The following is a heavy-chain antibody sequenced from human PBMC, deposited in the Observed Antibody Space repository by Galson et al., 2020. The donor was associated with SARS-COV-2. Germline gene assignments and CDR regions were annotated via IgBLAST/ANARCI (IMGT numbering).Heavy chain of an antibody. CDR2: INHSGST. CDR1: GGSFSGYY. V-gene: IGHV4-34*01. D-gene: IGHD6-13*01. J-gene: IGHJ5*02. CDR3: ARGRYSSSWYGVNGWFDP. Sequence: SETLSLTCAVYGGSFSGYYWSWIRQPPGKGLEWIGEINHSGSTNYNPSLKSRVTISVDTSKNQFSLKLSSVTAADTAVYYCARGRYSSSWYGVNGWFDPWGQGTLVTVSS.